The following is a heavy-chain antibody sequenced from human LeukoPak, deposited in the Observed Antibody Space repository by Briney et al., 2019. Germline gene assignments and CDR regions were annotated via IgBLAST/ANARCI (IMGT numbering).Heavy chain of an antibody. CDR2: IYYSGST. CDR1: GGSISSSSYY. D-gene: IGHD2-2*01. Sequence: SETLSLTCTVSGGSISSSSYYWGWIRQPPGNGLEWIGSIYYSGSTYYNPSLKTRVTRSVDTSKNQFSLKMSSVTAADTAVYYCARHMGSTSTYDAFDIWGQGTMVTVSS. J-gene: IGHJ3*02. V-gene: IGHV4-39*01. CDR3: ARHMGSTSTYDAFDI.